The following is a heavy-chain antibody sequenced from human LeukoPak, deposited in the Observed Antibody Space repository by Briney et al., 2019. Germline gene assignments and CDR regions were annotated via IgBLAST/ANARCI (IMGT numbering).Heavy chain of an antibody. V-gene: IGHV3-7*01. J-gene: IGHJ3*02. CDR2: IKQDGSEK. CDR1: GFTFSSYW. Sequence: GGSLRLSCAASGFTFSSYWMSWVRQAPGKGLEWVANIKQDGSEKYYVDSVKGRFTISRDNAKNSLYLQMNSLRAEDTAVYYCAKDPSAVAATGAFDIWGQGTMVTVSS. CDR3: AKDPSAVAATGAFDI. D-gene: IGHD6-19*01.